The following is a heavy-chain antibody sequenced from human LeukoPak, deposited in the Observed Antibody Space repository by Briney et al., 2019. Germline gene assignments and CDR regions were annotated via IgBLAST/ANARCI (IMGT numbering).Heavy chain of an antibody. CDR2: ICVDGTNK. V-gene: IGHV3-33*01. CDR3: ARTASRGPQSAESFHH. Sequence: GLSVRLSCAASGFTFSSYGMHWVRQAPGKGLEWVAVICVDGTNKYYADSVKGRFTISRDNSKNTLYLEMNSLRAEDTAVYYCARTASRGPQSAESFHHWGQGTLVTVSS. J-gene: IGHJ1*01. CDR1: GFTFSSYG.